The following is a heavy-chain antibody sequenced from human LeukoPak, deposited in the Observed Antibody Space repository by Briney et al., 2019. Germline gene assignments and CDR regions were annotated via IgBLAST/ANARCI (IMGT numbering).Heavy chain of an antibody. CDR1: GFTISTYG. Sequence: PGGSLRLFCGASGFTISTYGMHWVRQAPGKGLEWVAFIRYDGSNKYYADSVKGRFTISRDNSKNTLYLQMNSLRAEDTALYYCAKSPIVVVPAPIDAVFDYWGQGTLVTVSS. V-gene: IGHV3-30*02. D-gene: IGHD2-2*01. CDR2: IRYDGSNK. CDR3: AKSPIVVVPAPIDAVFDY. J-gene: IGHJ4*02.